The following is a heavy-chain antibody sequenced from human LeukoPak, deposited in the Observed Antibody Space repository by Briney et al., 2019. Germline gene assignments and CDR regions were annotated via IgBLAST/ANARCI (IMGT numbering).Heavy chain of an antibody. J-gene: IGHJ4*02. CDR3: ACYYDSSGYRFDY. Sequence: SETLSLTCAVSGGSISNSNWWSWVRQPPGKGLEWIGEIYHSGNTSYKPSLKSRVTMSVDKSKNQFSLKLSSVTAADTAVYYCACYYDSSGYRFDYWSQGTLVTVSS. CDR2: IYHSGNT. D-gene: IGHD3-22*01. CDR1: GGSISNSNW. V-gene: IGHV4-4*02.